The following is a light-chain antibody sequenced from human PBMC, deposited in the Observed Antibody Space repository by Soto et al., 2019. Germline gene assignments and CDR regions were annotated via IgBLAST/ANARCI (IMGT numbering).Light chain of an antibody. J-gene: IGLJ3*02. Sequence: QSVLTQPPSVSAAPGQKVTVSCSGSRSNIGNNYVSWYQHLPGTAPKLLIYDNDKRPSGIPDRFSASKSGTSATLGITGLQTGDEADYYCEAWDSSLSAGVFGGGPKLTVL. V-gene: IGLV1-51*01. CDR3: EAWDSSLSAGV. CDR2: DND. CDR1: RSNIGNNY.